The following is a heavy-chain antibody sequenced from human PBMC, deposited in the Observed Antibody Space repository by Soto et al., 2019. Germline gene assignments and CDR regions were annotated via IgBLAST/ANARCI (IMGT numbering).Heavy chain of an antibody. CDR3: ARTEKFDP. CDR2: INPNTGGT. CDR1: GYNFNGYY. V-gene: IGHV1-2*02. J-gene: IGHJ5*02. Sequence: QVQLVQSGAEVKTPGASVRVSCKASGYNFNGYYIQWVRQAPGQGLEWMGWINPNTGGTNYAQNFQCRVTMTRDTSITTAYMELTRLRSDDTAVYYCARTEKFDPWGQGTLVTVSS.